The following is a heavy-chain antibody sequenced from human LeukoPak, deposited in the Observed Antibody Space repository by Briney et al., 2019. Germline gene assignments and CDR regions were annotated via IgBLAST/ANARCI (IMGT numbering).Heavy chain of an antibody. V-gene: IGHV3-21*01. D-gene: IGHD2-21*02. CDR1: GFTFSSYS. CDR2: ISSSSSYM. J-gene: IGHJ4*02. Sequence: GGSLRLSCAASGFTFSSYSMNWVRQAPGKGLEWVSSISSSSSYMYYADSVKGRFTISRDNAKNSLYLQMNSLRAEDTAVYYCARKGGDSPTDYWGQGTLVTVSS. CDR3: ARKGGDSPTDY.